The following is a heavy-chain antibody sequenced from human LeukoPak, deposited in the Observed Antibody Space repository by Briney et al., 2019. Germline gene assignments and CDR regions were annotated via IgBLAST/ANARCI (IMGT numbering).Heavy chain of an antibody. V-gene: IGHV4-34*01. CDR1: GGSFSGYY. J-gene: IGHJ4*02. CDR3: ATRRGGYYSG. Sequence: PSETLSLTCAVYGGSFSGYYWSWIRQPPGKGLEWIGEINHSGSTNYYPSLKSRVTISVDTSKNQYSLKRSSITAAETAVYYFATRRGGYYSGRGQGTLVTVSS. CDR2: INHSGST. D-gene: IGHD3-22*01.